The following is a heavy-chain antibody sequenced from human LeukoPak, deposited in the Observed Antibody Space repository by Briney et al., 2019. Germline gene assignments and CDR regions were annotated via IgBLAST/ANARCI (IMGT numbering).Heavy chain of an antibody. CDR1: GGSFSGYY. J-gene: IGHJ4*02. V-gene: IGHV4-34*01. Sequence: SETLSLTCAVYGGSFSGYYWSWIRQPPGKGLEWIGEINHSGSTNYNPSLKSRVTISVDPSKNQFSLKLSSVTGAEQAVYYCARPKARGPLKKAVAVRGGSFDYWGRGTLVTVSS. CDR3: ARPKARGPLKKAVAVRGGSFDY. D-gene: IGHD6-19*01. CDR2: INHSGST.